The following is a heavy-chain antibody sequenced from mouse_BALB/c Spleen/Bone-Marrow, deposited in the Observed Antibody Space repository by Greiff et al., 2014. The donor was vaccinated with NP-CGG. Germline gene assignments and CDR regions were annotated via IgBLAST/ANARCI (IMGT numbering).Heavy chain of an antibody. CDR1: GYTFSSYW. CDR2: ILPGSGST. D-gene: IGHD2-3*01. Sequence: VQLVESGAELMKPGASVKISCKAIGYTFSSYWIGWVKQRPGHGLEWIGEILPGSGSTNYNEKFKGKATFTADTSSNTAYMQLSSLTSEDSAVYYCARSDGYYYAMDYWGQGTSVTVSS. V-gene: IGHV1-9*01. CDR3: ARSDGYYYAMDY. J-gene: IGHJ4*01.